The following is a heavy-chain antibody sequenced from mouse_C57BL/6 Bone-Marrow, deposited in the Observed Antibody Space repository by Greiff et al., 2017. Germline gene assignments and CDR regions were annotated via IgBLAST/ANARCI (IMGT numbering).Heavy chain of an antibody. CDR1: GFNIKDDY. CDR2: IDPENGDT. Sequence: VQLKQSGAELVRPGASVTLSCTASGFNIKDDYMHWVKQRPEQGLEWIGWIDPENGDTEYASKFQGKATITVDTSSSTAYLQLSSLTSEDTAVYYCTRSAYWGQGTLVTVSA. CDR3: TRSAY. J-gene: IGHJ3*01. V-gene: IGHV14-4*01.